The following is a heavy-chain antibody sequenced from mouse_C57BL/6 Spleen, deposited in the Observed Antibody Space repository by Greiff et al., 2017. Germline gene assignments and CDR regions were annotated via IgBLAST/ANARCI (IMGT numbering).Heavy chain of an antibody. Sequence: QVQLKQSGAELVRPGASVKLSCKASGYTFTDYYINWVKQRPGQGLEWIARIYPGSGNTYYNEKFKGKATLTAEKSSSTAYMQLSSLTSEDSAVYFCARSGGSSSYYFDYWGQGTTLTVSS. D-gene: IGHD1-1*01. V-gene: IGHV1-76*01. CDR3: ARSGGSSSYYFDY. CDR1: GYTFTDYY. J-gene: IGHJ2*01. CDR2: IYPGSGNT.